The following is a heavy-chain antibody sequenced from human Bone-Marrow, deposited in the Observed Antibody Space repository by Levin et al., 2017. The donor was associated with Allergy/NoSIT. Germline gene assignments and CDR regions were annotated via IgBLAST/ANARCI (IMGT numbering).Heavy chain of an antibody. CDR3: ANYGLLQYCDGALCIPR. V-gene: IGHV3-23*01. J-gene: IGHJ1*01. CDR2: ISKWDGETT. D-gene: IGHD2-21*01. Sequence: PGGSLRLSCAGSGFDFNKFAMSWVRQAPGKGLEWVAHISKWDGETTYHADSVKGRFTISRDNSKKTFYLQMDYLTVDDTAIYYCANYGLLQYCDGALCIPRWGQGALVTVSS. CDR1: GFDFNKFA.